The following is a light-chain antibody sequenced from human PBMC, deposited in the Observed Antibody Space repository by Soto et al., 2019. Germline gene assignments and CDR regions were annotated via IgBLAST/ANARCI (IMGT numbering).Light chain of an antibody. CDR3: QQYGDWPPDT. CDR1: QNIHTN. Sequence: PATMYVSTGERATLSCRAGQNIHTNLAWYQQKPGQAPRLLFYDASTRATGVPARFGGSGSGTEFTLTISGLQSEDFAVYYCQQYGDWPPDTFGQGTKVDIK. V-gene: IGKV3-15*01. CDR2: DAS. J-gene: IGKJ2*01.